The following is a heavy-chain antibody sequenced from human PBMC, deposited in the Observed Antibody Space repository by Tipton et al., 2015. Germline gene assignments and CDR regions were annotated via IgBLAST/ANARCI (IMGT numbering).Heavy chain of an antibody. CDR3: ARHVEAVPPAPDGLDV. J-gene: IGHJ6*02. CDR2: IYPGDSEI. Sequence: QSGAEVKKPGESLKISCKAYGYIFTNFWIGWVRQVPGKGLEWMGIIYPGDSEIRYSPSFEGQVTISADKSISTAYLQWSSLKAPDSAMYYCARHVEAVPPAPDGLDVWGQGTTVSVFS. V-gene: IGHV5-51*01. D-gene: IGHD2-2*01. CDR1: GYIFTNFW.